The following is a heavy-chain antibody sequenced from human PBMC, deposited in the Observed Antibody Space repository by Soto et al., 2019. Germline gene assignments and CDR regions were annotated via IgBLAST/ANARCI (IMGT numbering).Heavy chain of an antibody. J-gene: IGHJ2*01. V-gene: IGHV1-69*01. CDR3: ARVGLPAPSLISFFAL. D-gene: IGHD3-16*02. Sequence: QGQLVQSGAEVKKPGSSVKVSCKASGGSFRTYAINWVRQAPGQGLEWMGGIIPMLAAPTYAQKFQGRLTFTADESTTTVYMERSTLASEATAVYSFARVGLPAPSLISFFALWGRGTLVTVSS. CDR1: GGSFRTYA. CDR2: IIPMLAAP.